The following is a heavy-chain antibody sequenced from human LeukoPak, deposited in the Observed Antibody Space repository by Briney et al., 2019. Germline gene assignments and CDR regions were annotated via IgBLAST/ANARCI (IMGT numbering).Heavy chain of an antibody. CDR1: GFTFSNAW. V-gene: IGHV3-15*01. CDR2: IKSKTDGGTT. D-gene: IGHD6-13*01. J-gene: IGHJ6*03. CDR3: TTDLAGAAAGYYYYYMDV. Sequence: GGSLRLSCAASGFTFSNAWMSWVRQAPGKGLEWVGRIKSKTDGGTTDYAAPVKGRFTISRDDSKNTPYLQMNSLKTEDTAVYYCTTDLAGAAAGYYYYYMDVWGKGTTVTVSS.